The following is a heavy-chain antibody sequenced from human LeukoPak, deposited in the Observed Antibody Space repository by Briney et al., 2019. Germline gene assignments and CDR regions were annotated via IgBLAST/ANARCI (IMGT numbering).Heavy chain of an antibody. D-gene: IGHD1-14*01. V-gene: IGHV3-11*04. CDR2: VSSSGSTI. CDR1: GFAFSEYY. Sequence: PGGSLRLSCAESGFAFSEYYMSWIRQAPGKGLEWVAKVSSSGSTIYYADSVKGRFTISRDNAKNSLYLQMNILRAEDTAVYYCARGPGSRKCLQYWGQGTLVTVSS. J-gene: IGHJ1*01. CDR3: ARGPGSRKCLQY.